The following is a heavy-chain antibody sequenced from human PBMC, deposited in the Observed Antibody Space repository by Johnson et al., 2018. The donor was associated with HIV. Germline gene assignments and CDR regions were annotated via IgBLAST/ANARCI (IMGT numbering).Heavy chain of an antibody. CDR3: AKVGATLLDAFDI. J-gene: IGHJ3*02. CDR1: GFTFSDHY. Sequence: VQLVESGGGLVQPGGSLRLSCAASGFTFSDHYMDWVRQAPGKGLEWVSGISWNSGSIGYADAVKGRFTISRDNAKNSLYLQMNSLRAEDTALYYCAKVGATLLDAFDIWGQGTMVTVSS. D-gene: IGHD1-26*01. V-gene: IGHV3-9*01. CDR2: ISWNSGSI.